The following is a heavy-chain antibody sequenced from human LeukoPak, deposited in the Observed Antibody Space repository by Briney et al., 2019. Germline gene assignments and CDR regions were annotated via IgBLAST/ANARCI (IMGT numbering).Heavy chain of an antibody. J-gene: IGHJ3*02. CDR1: GFTFSGSA. CDR3: TRLAYYDFWSGSPDAFDI. V-gene: IGHV3-73*01. Sequence: PGGSLRLSCAASGFTFSGSAMHWVRQASGKGLEWVGRIRSTANSYATAYAASVKGRFTISRDDSKNTAYLQMNSLKTEDTAVYYCTRLAYYDFWSGSPDAFDIWGQGTMVTVSS. D-gene: IGHD3-3*01. CDR2: IRSTANSYAT.